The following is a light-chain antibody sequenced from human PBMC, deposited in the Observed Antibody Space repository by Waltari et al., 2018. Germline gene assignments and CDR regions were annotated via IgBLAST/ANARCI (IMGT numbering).Light chain of an antibody. CDR1: RSTVGAGYG. J-gene: IGLJ1*01. V-gene: IGLV1-40*01. Sequence: QSVLTPPPSVSGAPGQRVTIPCTGRRSTVGAGYGVDWYQQLPGRAPKPLLFDNTDRPSGVPNRFSGSKSGTSASLAITGLQAEDEADYYCQSYDMSLSAYVFGTGTRVAVL. CDR3: QSYDMSLSAYV. CDR2: DNT.